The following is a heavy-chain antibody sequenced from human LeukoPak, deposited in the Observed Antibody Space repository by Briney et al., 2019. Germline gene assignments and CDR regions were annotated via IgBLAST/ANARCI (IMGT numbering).Heavy chain of an antibody. D-gene: IGHD2-2*01. V-gene: IGHV1-2*02. CDR3: ARIGYCSSTSCYDGAFDI. Sequence: ASVKVSCKASGYTFTGYYMHWVRQAPGQGLEWMGWINPNSGGTNYAQKLQGRVTMTTDTSTSTAYMELRSLRSDDTAVYYCARIGYCSSTSCYDGAFDIWGQGTMVTVSS. CDR2: INPNSGGT. CDR1: GYTFTGYY. J-gene: IGHJ3*02.